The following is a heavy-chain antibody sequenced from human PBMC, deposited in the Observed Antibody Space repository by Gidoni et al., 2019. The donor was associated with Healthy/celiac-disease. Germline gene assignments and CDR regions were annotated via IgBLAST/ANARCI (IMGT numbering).Heavy chain of an antibody. CDR1: ASSFTTYW. Sequence: EVQLVQSGAEVKKPGESLRLSCKGSASSFTTYWISWVRQLPGKGLEWMGRIDPRNSYTNYSPTFQGHVTISADKSISTAYLQWSSLKASDTAMYYCASLGADITMVRGVPDYWGQGTLVTVSS. CDR3: ASLGADITMVRGVPDY. V-gene: IGHV5-10-1*01. J-gene: IGHJ4*02. CDR2: IDPRNSYT. D-gene: IGHD3-10*01.